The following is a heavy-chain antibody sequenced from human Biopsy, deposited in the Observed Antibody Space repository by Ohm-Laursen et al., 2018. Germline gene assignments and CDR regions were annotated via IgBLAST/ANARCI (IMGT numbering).Heavy chain of an antibody. CDR3: ARGSNEYGGLYFPH. CDR1: GGSISSGGSY. J-gene: IGHJ1*01. D-gene: IGHD4-23*01. CDR2: IFNSANT. Sequence: TLSLTCTVSGGSISSGGSYWSWIRQRPGKGLEWIGYIFNSANTYYNPSLKNLITISGDTSKNQFSLKLNSVTAADTAVYYCARGSNEYGGLYFPHWGQGTLVTVSP. V-gene: IGHV4-31*01.